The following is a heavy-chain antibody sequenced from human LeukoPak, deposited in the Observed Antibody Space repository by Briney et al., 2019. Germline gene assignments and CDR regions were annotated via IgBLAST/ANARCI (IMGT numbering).Heavy chain of an antibody. J-gene: IGHJ4*02. CDR1: GYTFTSYD. Sequence: ASVKVSCKASGYTFTSYDLNWVRQATGQGLEWMGWVSPISGNTGYAQKFQGRVTMTRDTSISTVYMELSSLRSEDTAVYYCARGVGYCSGGNCYGVGSSDYWGQGTLVTVSS. CDR3: ARGVGYCSGGNCYGVGSSDY. V-gene: IGHV1-8*01. CDR2: VSPISGNT. D-gene: IGHD2-15*01.